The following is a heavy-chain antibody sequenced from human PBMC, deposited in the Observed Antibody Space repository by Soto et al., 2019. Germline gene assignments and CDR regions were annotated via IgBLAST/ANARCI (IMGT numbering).Heavy chain of an antibody. CDR2: IYYSGST. J-gene: IGHJ6*03. V-gene: IGHV4-59*01. CDR3: AREGYYMDV. CDR1: GGSISSYY. Sequence: TLSLTCTVSGGSISSYYWSWIRQPPGKGLEWIGYIYYSGSTNYNPSLKSRVTISVDTSKNQFSLKLSSVTAADTAVYYCAREGYYMDVWGKGTTVTVSS.